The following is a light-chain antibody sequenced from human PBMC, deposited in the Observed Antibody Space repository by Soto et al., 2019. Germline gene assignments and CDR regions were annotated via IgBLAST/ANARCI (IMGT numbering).Light chain of an antibody. CDR2: GVT. CDR1: SSDVGAYYS. V-gene: IGLV2-14*01. Sequence: QSALTQPASVSGSPGQSITISCTGTSSDVGAYYSVSWYQHHPGIAPKLIIYGVTNRPSGVSNRFSGSKSGNTASLTISGLQAEDEADYHCSSYTSGSSHYVFGTGTKLTVL. J-gene: IGLJ1*01. CDR3: SSYTSGSSHYV.